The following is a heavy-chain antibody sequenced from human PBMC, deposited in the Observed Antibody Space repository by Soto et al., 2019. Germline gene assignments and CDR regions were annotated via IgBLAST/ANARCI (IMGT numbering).Heavy chain of an antibody. D-gene: IGHD4-17*01. V-gene: IGHV2-5*02. Sequence: QITLKESGPPLVRPAQTLTLTCAFSGFSLTTTSMGVAWIRQPPGKALEWLALIYCDDDQRYSPSLKDRLTISKDTSRSRVVLTISNMNPEDTGTYVCAHAGDYDLLSFDHWGPGTLVTVSS. J-gene: IGHJ4*02. CDR1: GFSLTTTSMG. CDR2: IYCDDDQ. CDR3: AHAGDYDLLSFDH.